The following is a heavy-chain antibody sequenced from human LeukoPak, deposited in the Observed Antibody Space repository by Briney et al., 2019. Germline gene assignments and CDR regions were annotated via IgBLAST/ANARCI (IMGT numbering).Heavy chain of an antibody. V-gene: IGHV3-23*01. Sequence: GGSLRLSCAASGFTFSSYAMSWVRQAPGKGLEWVSAISGSGGSTYYADSVKGRFTISRDNSKNTLYLQMNSLRAEDTAVYYCAKTGPGPSTAAGQNWFDPWGQGTLVTVSS. D-gene: IGHD6-13*01. CDR1: GFTFSSYA. CDR3: AKTGPGPSTAAGQNWFDP. CDR2: ISGSGGST. J-gene: IGHJ5*02.